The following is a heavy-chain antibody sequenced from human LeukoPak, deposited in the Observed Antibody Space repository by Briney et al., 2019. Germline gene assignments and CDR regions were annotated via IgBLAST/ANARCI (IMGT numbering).Heavy chain of an antibody. V-gene: IGHV1-18*04. Sequence: GASVKVSCKASGYTFTYYYIYWVRQAPGQGLEWMGWISGNNANTNYAQKLQGRVTMTTDTSTSTAYMELRSLRSDDTAIYYCARVGTDCSGGSCYWGQGTLVIVSS. CDR3: ARVGTDCSGGSCY. D-gene: IGHD2-15*01. CDR2: ISGNNANT. CDR1: GYTFTYYY. J-gene: IGHJ4*02.